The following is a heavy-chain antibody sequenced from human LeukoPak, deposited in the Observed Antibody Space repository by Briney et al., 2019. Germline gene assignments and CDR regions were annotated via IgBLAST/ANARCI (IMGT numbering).Heavy chain of an antibody. CDR3: AGEKRGYSYGYFDY. D-gene: IGHD5-18*01. J-gene: IGHJ4*02. Sequence: SETLSLTCTVYGGSISSSSYYWGWIRQPPGKGLEWIGSIYYSGSTYYNPSLKSRVTISVDTSKNQFSLKLSSVTAADTAVYYCAGEKRGYSYGYFDYWGQGTLVTVSS. CDR1: GGSISSSSYY. V-gene: IGHV4-39*01. CDR2: IYYSGST.